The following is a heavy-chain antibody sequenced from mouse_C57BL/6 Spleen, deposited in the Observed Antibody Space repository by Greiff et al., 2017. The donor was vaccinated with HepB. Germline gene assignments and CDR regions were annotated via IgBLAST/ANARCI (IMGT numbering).Heavy chain of an antibody. CDR3: TPLLLRSAWFAY. CDR2: IRLKSDNYAT. D-gene: IGHD1-1*01. J-gene: IGHJ3*01. V-gene: IGHV6-3*01. Sequence: EVQLKESGGGLVQPGGSMKLSCVASGFTFSNYWMNWVRQSPEKGLEWVAQIRLKSDNYATHYAESVKGRFTISRDDSKSSVYLQMNNLRAEDTGIYYCTPLLLRSAWFAYWGQGTLVTVSA. CDR1: GFTFSNYW.